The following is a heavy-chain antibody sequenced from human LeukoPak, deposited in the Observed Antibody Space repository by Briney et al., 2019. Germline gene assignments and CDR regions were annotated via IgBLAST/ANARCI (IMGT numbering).Heavy chain of an antibody. CDR1: GYSISSGYY. J-gene: IGHJ4*02. D-gene: IGHD3-10*01. V-gene: IGHV4-38-2*01. CDR2: IYHSGST. CDR3: AFMVRGILLIDY. Sequence: SETLSLTCAVSGYSISSGYYWGWIRQPPGKGLEWIGSIYHSGSTYYNPSLKSRVTISVDTSKNQFSLKLSSVTAADTAVYYCAFMVRGILLIDYWGQGTLVTVSS.